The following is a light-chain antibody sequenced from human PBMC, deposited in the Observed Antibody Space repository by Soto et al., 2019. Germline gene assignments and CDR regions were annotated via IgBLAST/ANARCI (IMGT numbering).Light chain of an antibody. V-gene: IGKV1-39*01. CDR2: AAS. J-gene: IGKJ2*01. Sequence: DIPMTQSPSSLSASVGDRVTITCRASQTISSYLNWYQQNPGKAPKLLIYAASSLQRGVPSRFRGSGSGTDFNLPIRSLQPEDFATYYCQQSSSIPYTFGQGTKLEIK. CDR1: QTISSY. CDR3: QQSSSIPYT.